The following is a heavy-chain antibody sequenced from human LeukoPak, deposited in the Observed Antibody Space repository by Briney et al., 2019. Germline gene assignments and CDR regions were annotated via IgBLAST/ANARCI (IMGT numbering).Heavy chain of an antibody. Sequence: KPSQTLSLTCTVSGGSISSGDYYWSRIRQHPGKGLEWIGYIYYSGSTYYNPSLKSRVTISLDTSKNQFSLKLSSVTAADTAVYYCARGEYSYGCFDYWGQGTLVTVSS. V-gene: IGHV4-31*03. J-gene: IGHJ4*02. D-gene: IGHD5-18*01. CDR3: ARGEYSYGCFDY. CDR1: GGSISSGDYY. CDR2: IYYSGST.